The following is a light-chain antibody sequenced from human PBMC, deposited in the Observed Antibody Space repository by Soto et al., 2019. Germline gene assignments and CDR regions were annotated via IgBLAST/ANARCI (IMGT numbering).Light chain of an antibody. V-gene: IGLV1-47*01. J-gene: IGLJ1*01. CDR3: AAWDDSLSGRV. Sequence: QSVLTQPPSASGTPGQRVTISCSGSSSNNESNYVYWYQQLLGTAPKLLIYSNNQRPSGVLDRFSGSKSGTSASLAISGLRSEDEADYYCAAWDDSLSGRVFGTGTKVTVL. CDR2: SNN. CDR1: SSNNESNY.